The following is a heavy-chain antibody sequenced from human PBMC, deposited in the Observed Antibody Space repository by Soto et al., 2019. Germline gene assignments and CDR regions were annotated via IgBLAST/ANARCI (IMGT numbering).Heavy chain of an antibody. CDR2: IYPGDSDT. J-gene: IGHJ3*02. CDR3: ARHPRPHSYSGSPDAFDI. D-gene: IGHD1-26*01. V-gene: IGHV5-51*01. CDR1: GYSFTSYW. Sequence: PGESLKISCKGSGYSFTSYWIGWVRQMPGKGLEWMGIIYPGDSDTRYSPSFQGQVTISADKSISTAYLQWSSLKASDTAMYYCARHPRPHSYSGSPDAFDIWGQGTMVTVSS.